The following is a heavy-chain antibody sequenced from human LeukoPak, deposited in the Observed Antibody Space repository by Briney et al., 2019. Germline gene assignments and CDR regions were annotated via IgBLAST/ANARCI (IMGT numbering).Heavy chain of an antibody. CDR3: AKYRSGWVNDY. Sequence: PGGYLRLSSTASGFSVSTYPMAWVRQAPGNGLQLVSTFTARGTDTFYADSVKGRFTISRGNSLNILALQMASLRADGSVLYYCAKYRSGWVNDYWGQGTLVTVS. CDR2: FTARGTDT. D-gene: IGHD6-19*01. V-gene: IGHV3-23*01. CDR1: GFSVSTYP. J-gene: IGHJ4*02.